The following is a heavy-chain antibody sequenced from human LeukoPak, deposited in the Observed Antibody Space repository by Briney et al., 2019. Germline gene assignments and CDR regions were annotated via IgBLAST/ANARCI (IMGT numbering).Heavy chain of an antibody. CDR2: IYYSGST. J-gene: IGHJ6*03. D-gene: IGHD2-15*01. CDR1: GGSISSYY. Sequence: SETLSLTCTVSGGSISSYYWSWIRQPPGKGLEWIGYIYYSGSTNYNPSLKSRVTISVDTSKNQFSLKLSSVTAADTAVYYCARAVWYPLYYMGVWGKGTTVTVSS. CDR3: ARAVWYPLYYMGV. V-gene: IGHV4-59*08.